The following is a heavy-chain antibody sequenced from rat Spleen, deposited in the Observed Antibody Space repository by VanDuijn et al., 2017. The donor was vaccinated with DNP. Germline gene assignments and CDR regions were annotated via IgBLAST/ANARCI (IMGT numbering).Heavy chain of an antibody. V-gene: IGHV5-7*01. J-gene: IGHJ2*01. CDR2: ISYDGSTT. CDR1: GFTFSDYN. D-gene: IGHD1-4*01. CDR3: ARQNYRTYYFDY. Sequence: EVQLVESGEGLVQPGRSLKLSCAASGFTFSDYNMAWVRQAPKKGLEWVATISYDGSTTHYRDSVKGRFTISRDNAKSTLYLQMDSLRSEDTATYYCARQNYRTYYFDYWGQGVMVTVSS.